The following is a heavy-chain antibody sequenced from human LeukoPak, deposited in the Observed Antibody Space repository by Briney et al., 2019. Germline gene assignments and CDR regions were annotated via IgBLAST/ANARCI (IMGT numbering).Heavy chain of an antibody. J-gene: IGHJ4*02. CDR2: INPNSGGT. CDR1: GYTFTGYS. D-gene: IGHD6-13*01. V-gene: IGHV1-2*02. CDR3: PRASSSWSTWGFHS. Sequence: ASLKLSCKASGYTFTGYSMHWVRQAPGQGLEWMGWINPNSGGTHYAHKFQGRVTITRDTSINTAYMELNRLRSDDTAVYYCPRASSSWSTWGFHSWGPGTLVTDSS.